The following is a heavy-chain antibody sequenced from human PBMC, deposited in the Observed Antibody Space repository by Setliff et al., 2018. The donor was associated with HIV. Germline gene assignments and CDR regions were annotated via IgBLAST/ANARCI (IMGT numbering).Heavy chain of an antibody. CDR1: GYSISNGYY. D-gene: IGHD3-9*01. CDR2: IYHSGST. CDR3: ARSFDILTGDLDY. V-gene: IGHV4-38-2*01. J-gene: IGHJ4*02. Sequence: SETLSLTCALSGYSISNGYYWGWIRQPSGKGLEWIGSIYHSGSTFYNPSLKSRVTLSLDTSKNQFSLKLSSVTAADTAVYYCARSFDILTGDLDYWGQGTLVTVSS.